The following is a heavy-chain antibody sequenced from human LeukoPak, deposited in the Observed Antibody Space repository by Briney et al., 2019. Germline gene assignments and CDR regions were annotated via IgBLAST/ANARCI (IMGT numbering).Heavy chain of an antibody. J-gene: IGHJ4*02. V-gene: IGHV3-7*01. CDR2: IKQDGSEK. D-gene: IGHD6-6*01. CDR1: GFTFSSYR. Sequence: PGGSLRLSCAASGFTFSSYRMSWVRQAPGKGLEWVANIKQDGSEKYYVDSVKGRFTISRDNAKNSLYLQMNSLRAEDTAVYYCAREVYGLDYWGQGTLVTVSS. CDR3: AREVYGLDY.